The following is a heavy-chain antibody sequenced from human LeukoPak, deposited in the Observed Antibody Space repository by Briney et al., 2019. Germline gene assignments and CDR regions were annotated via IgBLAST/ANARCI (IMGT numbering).Heavy chain of an antibody. Sequence: GGSLRLSCAASGFTFSSYAMSWVRQAPGEGLEWVSAISGSGGSTYYADSVKGRITISRDNSKNTLYLQMNSLRAEDTAVYYCAKARGWLRINWFDPWGQGTLVTVSS. CDR2: ISGSGGST. CDR3: AKARGWLRINWFDP. V-gene: IGHV3-23*01. CDR1: GFTFSSYA. J-gene: IGHJ5*02. D-gene: IGHD5-12*01.